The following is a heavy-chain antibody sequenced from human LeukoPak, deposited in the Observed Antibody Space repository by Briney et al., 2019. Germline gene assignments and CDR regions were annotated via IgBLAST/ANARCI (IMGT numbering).Heavy chain of an antibody. CDR3: ARDGGPVGATGFDY. CDR2: ISSSSSYI. D-gene: IGHD1-26*01. J-gene: IGHJ4*02. Sequence: GRSLRLSCAASGFTFSSYSMNWVRQAPGKGLEWVSSISSSSSYIYYADSVKGRFTISRDNAKNSLYLQMNSLRAEDTAVYYCARDGGPVGATGFDYWGQGTLVTVSS. CDR1: GFTFSSYS. V-gene: IGHV3-21*01.